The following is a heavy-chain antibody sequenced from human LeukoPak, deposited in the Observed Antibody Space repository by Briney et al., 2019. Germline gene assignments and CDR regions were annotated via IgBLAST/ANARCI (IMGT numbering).Heavy chain of an antibody. CDR3: ARHKVAGVDY. J-gene: IGHJ4*02. V-gene: IGHV4-34*01. D-gene: IGHD6-19*01. CDR1: GGSFSGYY. Sequence: SETLSLTCAVYGGSFSGYYWSWIRQPPGKGLEWIGEINHSGSTNYNPSLKSRVTISVDTSKNQFSLKLSSVTAADTAVYYCARHKVAGVDYWGQGTLVTVSS. CDR2: INHSGST.